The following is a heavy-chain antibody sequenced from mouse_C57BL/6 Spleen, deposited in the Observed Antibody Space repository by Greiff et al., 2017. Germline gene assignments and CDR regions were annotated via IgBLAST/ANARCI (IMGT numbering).Heavy chain of an antibody. D-gene: IGHD4-1*01. Sequence: QVQLQQPGAELVKPGASVKLSCKASGYTFTSYWITWVKQRPGQGLEWIGEIDPGDGSTNYNEKFKGKATLTVDTSSSTAYMQLSSLTSEDSAVYYCARCSGGRHWDWGKGTTVTV. CDR3: ARCSGGRHWD. J-gene: IGHJ1*03. V-gene: IGHV1-55*01. CDR2: IDPGDGST. CDR1: GYTFTSYW.